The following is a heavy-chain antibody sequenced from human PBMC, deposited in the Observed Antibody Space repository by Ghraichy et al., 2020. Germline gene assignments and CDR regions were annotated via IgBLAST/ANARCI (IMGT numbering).Heavy chain of an antibody. D-gene: IGHD3-10*01. CDR3: AKEGSVTFYRPY. J-gene: IGHJ4*02. Sequence: GGSLRLSCGASGFTFNSYAMNWVRQAPGKGLEWVSAISGSGVSTYYADSVKGRFTISRDNSKNTLYLQMNSLRAEDTAVYFCAKEGSVTFYRPYWGQGTLVTVSS. V-gene: IGHV3-23*01. CDR2: ISGSGVST. CDR1: GFTFNSYA.